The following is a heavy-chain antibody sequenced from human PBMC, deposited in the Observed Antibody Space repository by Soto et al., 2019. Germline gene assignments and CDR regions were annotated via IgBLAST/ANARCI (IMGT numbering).Heavy chain of an antibody. CDR3: AKRAMVKGGEY. J-gene: IGHJ4*02. D-gene: IGHD5-18*01. CDR2: ISYDGSNK. Sequence: GGSLILSCASSGFTFSSYCMHWVRHAPGKGLGWVAVISYDGSNKYYSDSVKGRFTISRDNSKNTLYLQMNSLRAEDTAVYYCAKRAMVKGGEYWGQGTLVTVSS. CDR1: GFTFSSYC. V-gene: IGHV3-30*18.